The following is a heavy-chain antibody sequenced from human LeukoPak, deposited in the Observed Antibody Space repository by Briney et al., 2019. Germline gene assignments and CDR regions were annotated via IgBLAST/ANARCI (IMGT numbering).Heavy chain of an antibody. Sequence: PGGSLRLSCAASGYTFNNYWMNWVRQAPGKGLEWVVAIKQDGSEKYYVDSVKGRFTIFRDNAKNSLYLQMNSLRAEDTAVYYCARGGSYSWFDSWGQGTPVTVSS. CDR1: GYTFNNYW. J-gene: IGHJ5*01. CDR3: ARGGSYSWFDS. CDR2: IKQDGSEK. V-gene: IGHV3-7*01.